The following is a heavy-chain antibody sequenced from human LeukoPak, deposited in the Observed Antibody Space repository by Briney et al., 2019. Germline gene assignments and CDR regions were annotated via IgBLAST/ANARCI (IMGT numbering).Heavy chain of an antibody. CDR1: GFTFSNHA. CDR2: ISYDASNK. CDR3: VREGHPKALNY. Sequence: QPGGSLRLSCAASGFTFSNHAIHWVRQDPGKGLEWVAVISYDASNKYYADSVRGRFTISRDNSKSTLSLQMDSLRAEDTAVYYCVREGHPKALNYWGQGTLVTVSS. V-gene: IGHV3-30-3*01. J-gene: IGHJ4*02.